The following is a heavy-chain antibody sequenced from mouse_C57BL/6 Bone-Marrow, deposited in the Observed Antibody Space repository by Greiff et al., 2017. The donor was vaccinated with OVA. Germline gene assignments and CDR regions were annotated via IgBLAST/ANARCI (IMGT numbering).Heavy chain of an antibody. Sequence: QVQLQQPGAELVMPGASVKLSCKASGYTFISYWMHWVKQRPGQGLEWIGELDPSDSSTNSNQKFKGQFTLSVDNSSSTAYMQRSSLSSEVSAVYFCERSGYDYEREAWFAYWGQGTLVTVSA. J-gene: IGHJ3*01. V-gene: IGHV1-69*01. CDR1: GYTFISYW. D-gene: IGHD2-4*01. CDR2: LDPSDSST. CDR3: ERSGYDYEREAWFAY.